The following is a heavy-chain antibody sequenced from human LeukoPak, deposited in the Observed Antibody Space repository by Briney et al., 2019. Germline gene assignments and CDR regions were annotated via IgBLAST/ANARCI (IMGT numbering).Heavy chain of an antibody. J-gene: IGHJ3*02. V-gene: IGHV3-53*01. Sequence: PGGSLRLSCAASGFTVSSNYMSWVRQAPGKGLEWVSVIYSGGSTYYADPVKGRFTISRDNSKNTLYLQMNSLRVEDSAVYYCARDSEERDAFDIWGQGTMVTVSS. CDR1: GFTVSSNY. CDR3: ARDSEERDAFDI. CDR2: IYSGGST. D-gene: IGHD1-26*01.